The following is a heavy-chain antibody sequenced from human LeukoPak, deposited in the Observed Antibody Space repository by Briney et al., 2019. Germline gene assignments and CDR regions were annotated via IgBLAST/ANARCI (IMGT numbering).Heavy chain of an antibody. CDR2: IYYSGST. Sequence: SETLSLTCAVYGGSFRGYYWSWIRQPPGKGLEWIGYIYYSGSTKYNPSLKSRVTISVDTSKNQFSLKLSSVTAADTAVYYCARGARAGYNLEPFDYWGQGTLVTVSS. J-gene: IGHJ4*02. V-gene: IGHV4-59*08. CDR3: ARGARAGYNLEPFDY. D-gene: IGHD5-24*01. CDR1: GGSFRGYY.